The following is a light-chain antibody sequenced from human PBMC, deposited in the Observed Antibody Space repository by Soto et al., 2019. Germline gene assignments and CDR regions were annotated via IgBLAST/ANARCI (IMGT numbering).Light chain of an antibody. CDR1: SSDVGIYNY. CDR2: AVS. J-gene: IGLJ1*01. CDR3: SSYTSDSSYV. V-gene: IGLV2-14*01. Sequence: QSVLTQPASVSGSPGQSIAISCTGSSSDVGIYNYVSWYQQHPGKVPKLMIYAVSNRPSGVSNRFSASKSGNTASLFISGLQAEDEADYYCSSYTSDSSYVFGSGTKVTVL.